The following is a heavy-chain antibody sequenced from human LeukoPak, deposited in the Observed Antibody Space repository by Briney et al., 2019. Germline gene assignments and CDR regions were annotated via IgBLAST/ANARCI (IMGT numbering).Heavy chain of an antibody. CDR1: GYTFTGYY. D-gene: IGHD3-10*01. V-gene: IGHV1-2*02. CDR2: INPNSGGT. CDR3: ARDAQRHYYGSGSYSGHDAFDI. Sequence: ASVKVSCKASGYTFTGYYMHWVRQAPGQGLEWMGWINPNSGGTNYAQKFQGRVTMTRDTSISTAYMELSRLRSDDTAVYYCARDAQRHYYGSGSYSGHDAFDIWGQGTMVTVSS. J-gene: IGHJ3*02.